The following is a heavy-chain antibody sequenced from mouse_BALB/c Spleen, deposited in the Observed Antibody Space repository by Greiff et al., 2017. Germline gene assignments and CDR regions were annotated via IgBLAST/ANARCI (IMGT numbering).Heavy chain of an antibody. J-gene: IGHJ4*01. Sequence: QVQLQQSGAELVRPGASVTLSCKASGYTFTDYEMHWVKQTPVHGLEWIGAIDPETGGTAYNQKFKGKATLTADKSSSTAYMELRSLTSEDSAVYYCTRSFYGSYAMDYWGQGTSVTVSA. CDR1: GYTFTDYE. D-gene: IGHD2-9*01. CDR3: TRSFYGSYAMDY. V-gene: IGHV1-15*01. CDR2: IDPETGGT.